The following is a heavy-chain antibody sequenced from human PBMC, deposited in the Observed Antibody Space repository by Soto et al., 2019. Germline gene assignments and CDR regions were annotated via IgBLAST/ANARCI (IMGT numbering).Heavy chain of an antibody. J-gene: IGHJ6*02. CDR3: ARDAAYGGSRGGMDV. CDR1: GGSVNNANYF. CDR2: IYYSGST. D-gene: IGHD4-17*01. V-gene: IGHV4-31*01. Sequence: QVRLEESGPGLVKPSETLSLICSVSGGSVNNANYFWNWIRHHPENGLEWIGYIYYSGSTRYNPSFKTLATLSIDTSKNQFSLRLNSVTVAETAVYFCARDAAYGGSRGGMDVWGRGTTVTVSS.